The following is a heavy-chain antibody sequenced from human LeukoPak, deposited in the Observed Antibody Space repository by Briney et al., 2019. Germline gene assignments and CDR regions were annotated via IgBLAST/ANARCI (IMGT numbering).Heavy chain of an antibody. D-gene: IGHD2-15*01. CDR1: GFSFTDYP. CDR2: IRTTAEGAKYA. Sequence: PGGSLRLSCATSGFSFTDYPMNWVRQAPGKGLEWISNIRTTAEGAKYAYYADSVKGRFTISRDNAKNSLYLQMNSLRAEDTAVYYCARAESGDDTLLLYYFDYWGQGTLVTVSS. J-gene: IGHJ4*02. CDR3: ARAESGDDTLLLYYFDY. V-gene: IGHV3-21*05.